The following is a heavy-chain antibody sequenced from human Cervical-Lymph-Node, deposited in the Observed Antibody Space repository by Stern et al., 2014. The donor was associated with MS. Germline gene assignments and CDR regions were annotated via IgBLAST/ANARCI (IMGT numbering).Heavy chain of an antibody. Sequence: EVQLLESGGGLVQPGGSLRLSCAASGFTFSTYDFSWVRQAPGQGLEWVSSISDSGAYTYYADSVKGRFTISRDNSKSMLYLEMQSLRAEDTAVYHCAKDLGRGVVVVPLYGLDVWGQGTTVTVSS. J-gene: IGHJ6*02. CDR2: ISDSGAYT. CDR3: AKDLGRGVVVVPLYGLDV. V-gene: IGHV3-23*01. D-gene: IGHD2-2*01. CDR1: GFTFSTYD.